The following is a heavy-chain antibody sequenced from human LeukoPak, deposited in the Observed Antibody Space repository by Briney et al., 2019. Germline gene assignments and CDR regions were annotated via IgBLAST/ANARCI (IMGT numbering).Heavy chain of an antibody. D-gene: IGHD6-13*01. J-gene: IGHJ3*02. CDR1: GITFSTYS. CDR2: ISSSSSSI. CDR3: ARGTRIAAAGTSGSGSYFGDI. Sequence: PGGSLRLSCAASGITFSTYSMNWVRQAPGKGLEWVSSISSSSSSIYYADSVKGRFTISRDNAKNSLYLQMNSLRAEDTAVYYCARGTRIAAAGTSGSGSYFGDIWGQGTMVTVSS. V-gene: IGHV3-21*01.